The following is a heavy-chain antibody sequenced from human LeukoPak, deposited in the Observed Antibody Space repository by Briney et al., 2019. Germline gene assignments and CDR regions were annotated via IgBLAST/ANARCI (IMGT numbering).Heavy chain of an antibody. D-gene: IGHD3-22*01. J-gene: IGHJ5*02. V-gene: IGHV4-39*01. CDR2: IYYNGST. CDR3: ARNASTMIVPGGWFDP. CDR1: GGSIRGSGYY. Sequence: SETLSLTCTVSGGSIRGSGYYWGWLRQPPGKGLEWIGSIYYNGSTSYTPSLKSRVTMTVDTSQNQFSLKLSSVTAADTAVYYCARNASTMIVPGGWFDPWGQGTLVTVSS.